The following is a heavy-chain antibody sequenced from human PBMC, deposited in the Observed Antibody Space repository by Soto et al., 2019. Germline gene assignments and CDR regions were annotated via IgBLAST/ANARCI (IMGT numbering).Heavy chain of an antibody. CDR2: INSDGSST. CDR1: GFTFSSYW. J-gene: IGHJ5*02. D-gene: IGHD2-2*01. CDR3: AREGRYCSSTSCYPEGYNWFDP. V-gene: IGHV3-74*01. Sequence: PGGSLILSCAASGFTFSSYWMHWVRQAPGKGLVWVSRINSDGSSTSYADSVKGRFTISRDNAKNTLYLQMNSLRAEDTAVYYCAREGRYCSSTSCYPEGYNWFDPWGQGTLVTVSS.